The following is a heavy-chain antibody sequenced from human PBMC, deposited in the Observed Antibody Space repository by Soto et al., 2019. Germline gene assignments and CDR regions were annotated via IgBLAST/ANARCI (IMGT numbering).Heavy chain of an antibody. Sequence: GGSLRLSCAASGFTFSSYGMHWVRQAPGKGLEWVAVIWYDGSNKYYADSVKGRFTISRDNSKNTLYLQMNSLRAEDTAVYYCANTGDGSGSYFVRDYYYMDVWGKGTTVTVSS. CDR1: GFTFSSYG. V-gene: IGHV3-33*06. CDR2: IWYDGSNK. CDR3: ANTGDGSGSYFVRDYYYMDV. J-gene: IGHJ6*03. D-gene: IGHD3-10*01.